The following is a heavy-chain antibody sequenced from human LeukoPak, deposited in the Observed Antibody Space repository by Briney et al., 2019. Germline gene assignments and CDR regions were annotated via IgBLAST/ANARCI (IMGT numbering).Heavy chain of an antibody. CDR2: IRSKANSYAT. CDR3: TRLSGSYYDDNWFDP. J-gene: IGHJ5*02. V-gene: IGHV3-73*01. Sequence: PGGSLRLSCAASGFTFSGSAMHWIRQASGKGLEWVGRIRSKANSYATAYAASVKGRFTISRDDSKNTAYLQMNSLKTEDTAVYYCTRLSGSYYDDNWFDPWGQGTLVTVSS. CDR1: GFTFSGSA. D-gene: IGHD1-26*01.